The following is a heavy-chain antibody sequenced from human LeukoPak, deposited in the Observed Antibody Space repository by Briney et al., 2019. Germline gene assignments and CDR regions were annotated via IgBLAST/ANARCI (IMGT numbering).Heavy chain of an antibody. V-gene: IGHV1-24*01. J-gene: IGHJ4*02. CDR3: AKEAGYSGYDYPDY. Sequence: GASVKVSCKVSGYTLTELSMHWVRQAPGKGLEWMGGFDPEDGETIYAQKFQGRVTMTEDTSTDTAYMELSSLRAEDTAVYYCAKEAGYSGYDYPDYWGQGTLVTVSS. D-gene: IGHD5-12*01. CDR1: GYTLTELS. CDR2: FDPEDGET.